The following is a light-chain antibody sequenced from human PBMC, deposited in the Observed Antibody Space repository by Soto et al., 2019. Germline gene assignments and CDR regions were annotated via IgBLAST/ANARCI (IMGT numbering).Light chain of an antibody. CDR3: CSYAGVNTFYV. V-gene: IGLV2-23*02. Sequence: QSALTQPASVSGSPGQSITISCTGTSSDVGSYNLVSWYQQHPGKAPKLMIYGVSKRPSGVSDRFSGSKSGDTAPLTISGLQAEDEADYYCCSYAGVNTFYVFGTGTKVTVL. CDR1: SSDVGSYNL. CDR2: GVS. J-gene: IGLJ1*01.